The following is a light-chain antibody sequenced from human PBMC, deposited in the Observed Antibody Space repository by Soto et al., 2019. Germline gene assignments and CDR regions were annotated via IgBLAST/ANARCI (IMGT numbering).Light chain of an antibody. J-gene: IGKJ4*01. CDR3: QQSSISPLT. CDR1: QSVPKDY. Sequence: EIVLTQSPGTLSLSPGERAALSCRASQSVPKDYLVWYQHKPGQAPRLLIHGASSRATGIPDRFSGSGSGTDFTLTISRLETEDFAVYYCQQSSISPLTFGGGTKVDIK. CDR2: GAS. V-gene: IGKV3-20*01.